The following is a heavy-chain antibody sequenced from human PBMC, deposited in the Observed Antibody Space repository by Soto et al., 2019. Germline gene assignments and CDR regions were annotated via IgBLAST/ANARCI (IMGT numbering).Heavy chain of an antibody. Sequence: GGSLRLSCAASGFTFSSYSMNWVRQAPGKGLEWVSYISSSSSTIYYADSVKGRFTISRDNAKNSLYLQMNSLRDEDTAVYYCARDPYVSSLEGWFDPWGQGTLVTVSS. CDR3: ARDPYVSSLEGWFDP. J-gene: IGHJ5*02. V-gene: IGHV3-48*02. CDR2: ISSSSSTI. D-gene: IGHD6-19*01. CDR1: GFTFSSYS.